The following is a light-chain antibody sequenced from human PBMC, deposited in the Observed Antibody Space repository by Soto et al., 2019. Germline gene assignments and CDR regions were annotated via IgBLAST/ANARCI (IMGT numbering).Light chain of an antibody. Sequence: IQFTQSPSFLSASVGDRVTITCRASQGISSYLAWYQQKPGKAPKLLIYAASTLQSGVPSRFSGSGSGTEFTLTISSLQPDDFATYYCQHYNSYSEAFGQGTKVDIK. V-gene: IGKV1-9*01. J-gene: IGKJ1*01. CDR2: AAS. CDR1: QGISSY. CDR3: QHYNSYSEA.